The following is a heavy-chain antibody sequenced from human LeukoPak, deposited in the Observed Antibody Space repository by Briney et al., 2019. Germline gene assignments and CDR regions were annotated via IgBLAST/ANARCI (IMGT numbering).Heavy chain of an antibody. CDR2: ISYDGSNK. Sequence: GGSLRLSCAASGFTFSSYAMHWVRQAPGKGLEGVAVISYDGSNKYYADSVKGRFTISRDNSKNTLYLQMNSLRAEDTAVYYCAKSLLRIVVVTRGLFDYWGQGTLVTVSS. J-gene: IGHJ4*02. V-gene: IGHV3-30*04. CDR1: GFTFSSYA. D-gene: IGHD3-22*01. CDR3: AKSLLRIVVVTRGLFDY.